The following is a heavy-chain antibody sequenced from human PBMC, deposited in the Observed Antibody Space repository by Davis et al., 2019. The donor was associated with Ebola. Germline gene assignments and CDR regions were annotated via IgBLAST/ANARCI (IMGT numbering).Heavy chain of an antibody. CDR1: GFTFSSYW. V-gene: IGHV3-30*03. CDR2: ISYDGRNK. J-gene: IGHJ4*02. D-gene: IGHD3-10*01. CDR3: ARDQNYYGSGSYQTYIDY. Sequence: GESLKISCAASGFTFSSYWMHWVRQAPGKGLEWVAVISYDGRNKYYGDSVKGRFTISRDNSNNTLYLQMNSLRAEDTAVYYCARDQNYYGSGSYQTYIDYWGQGTLVTVSS.